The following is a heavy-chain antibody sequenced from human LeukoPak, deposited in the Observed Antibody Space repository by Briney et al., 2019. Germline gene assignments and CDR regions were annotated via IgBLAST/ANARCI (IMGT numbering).Heavy chain of an antibody. Sequence: SETLSLTCTVSGYSISSGYYWGWIRQPPGKGLEWIGSTYHSGSTYYNPSLRSRVTISLDTSKNQFSLKLSSVTAADTAVYYCAREGTSTPNWFDPWGQGTLVTVSS. CDR3: AREGTSTPNWFDP. D-gene: IGHD3-10*01. CDR1: GYSISSGYY. CDR2: TYHSGST. V-gene: IGHV4-38-2*02. J-gene: IGHJ5*02.